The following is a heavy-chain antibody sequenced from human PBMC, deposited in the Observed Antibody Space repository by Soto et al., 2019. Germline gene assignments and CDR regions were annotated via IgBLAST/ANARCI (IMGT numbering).Heavy chain of an antibody. V-gene: IGHV4-4*02. CDR3: ASLPGIAVAGTISDY. CDR2: IYHSGST. CDR1: DGSISSSNW. D-gene: IGHD6-19*01. J-gene: IGHJ4*02. Sequence: QVQLQESGPGLVKPSGTLSLTCAVSDGSISSSNWWSWVRQPPGKGLEWIGEIYHSGSTNYNPSLKSRVTISVDKSKNQFSLKLSSVTAADTAVYYCASLPGIAVAGTISDYWGQGTLVTVSS.